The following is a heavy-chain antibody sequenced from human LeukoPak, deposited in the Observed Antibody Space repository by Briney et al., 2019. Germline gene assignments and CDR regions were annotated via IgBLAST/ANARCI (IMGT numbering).Heavy chain of an antibody. CDR3: ARGSWTYDSSGYLSRPYPNFQH. D-gene: IGHD3-22*01. CDR1: GGSFSGYY. Sequence: SETLSLTCAVYGGSFSGYYWTWIRQPPGKGLEWIGEINHRGSTNYNPSLKSRVTISVDTSKNQFSLKLSSVTAADTAVYYCARGSWTYDSSGYLSRPYPNFQHWGQGTLVTVSS. CDR2: INHRGST. V-gene: IGHV4-34*01. J-gene: IGHJ1*01.